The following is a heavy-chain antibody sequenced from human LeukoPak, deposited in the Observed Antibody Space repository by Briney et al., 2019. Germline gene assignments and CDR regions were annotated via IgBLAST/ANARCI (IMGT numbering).Heavy chain of an antibody. CDR2: IRYDGSNK. J-gene: IGHJ6*03. D-gene: IGHD3-16*01. CDR1: GFIISSYG. V-gene: IGHV3-30*02. Sequence: GGSLRRSCAASGFIISSYGMHWLRQAPGKGLEWVAFIRYDGSNKYYADSVKGRFTISRDNSKNTLYLQMNSLRAEDTAVYYCSKSPSWRGRRYYMDVWGKGTTITVSS. CDR3: SKSPSWRGRRYYMDV.